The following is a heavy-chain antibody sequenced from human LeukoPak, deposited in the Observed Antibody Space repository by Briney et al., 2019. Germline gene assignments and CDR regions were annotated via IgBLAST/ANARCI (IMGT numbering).Heavy chain of an antibody. J-gene: IGHJ4*02. V-gene: IGHV1-46*01. D-gene: IGHD2-2*01. CDR3: ARVLLEGGYCSSTSCPFGY. CDR2: INPSGGST. Sequence: ASVKVSCKASGYTFTSYYMHWVRQAPGQGLEWMGIINPSGGSTSYAQKFQGRVTMTRDTSTSTVYMELSRLRSDDTAVYYCARVLLEGGYCSSTSCPFGYWGQGTLVTVSS. CDR1: GYTFTSYY.